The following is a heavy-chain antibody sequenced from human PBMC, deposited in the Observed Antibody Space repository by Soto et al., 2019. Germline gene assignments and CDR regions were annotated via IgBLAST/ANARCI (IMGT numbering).Heavy chain of an antibody. CDR1: GFTFSSYD. CDR3: VREGAPTGAAFDI. Sequence: GGSLRLSCAASGFTFSSYDRHWVRQATGKGLEWVSDIDTAGDTYYPGSVKGRFTISRENAKNSLYLQMNSLRAGDTAAYCCVREGAPTGAAFDIWGQGTMVTVSS. J-gene: IGHJ3*02. D-gene: IGHD7-27*01. CDR2: IDTAGDT. V-gene: IGHV3-13*01.